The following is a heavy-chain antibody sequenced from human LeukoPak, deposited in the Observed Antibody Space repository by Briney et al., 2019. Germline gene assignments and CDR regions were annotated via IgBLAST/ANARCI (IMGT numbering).Heavy chain of an antibody. J-gene: IGHJ4*02. D-gene: IGHD6-25*01. CDR3: ARDSRLGYFDY. Sequence: IGRIYTSGSTNYNPSLKSRVTMSVDTSKNQFSLKLSSVTAADTAVYYCARDSRLGYFDYWGQGTLVTVSS. V-gene: IGHV4-4*07. CDR2: IYTSGST.